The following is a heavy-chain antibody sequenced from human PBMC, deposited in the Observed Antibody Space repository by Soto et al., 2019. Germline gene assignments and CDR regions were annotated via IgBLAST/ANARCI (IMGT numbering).Heavy chain of an antibody. D-gene: IGHD3-3*01. J-gene: IGHJ6*01. V-gene: IGHV1-8*01. Sequence: ASVTVSCKASGYTFTSYDINWVRQATGQGLERMGWMNPNSRNTGYAHKLQGRVTMTSNTSISTAYMELSSLRSEDTAVYFCARGITIFGVVIVGYYYYGMDVWGQGTTLTSPQ. CDR3: ARGITIFGVVIVGYYYYGMDV. CDR1: GYTFTSYD. CDR2: MNPNSRNT.